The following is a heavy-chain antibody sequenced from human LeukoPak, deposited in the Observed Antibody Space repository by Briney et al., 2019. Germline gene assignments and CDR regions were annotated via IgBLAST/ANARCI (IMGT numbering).Heavy chain of an antibody. CDR2: INHSGST. CDR1: GGSFSGYY. Sequence: PSETLSLTCAVYGGSFSGYYWSWIRQPPGKGLEWIGEINHSGSTNYNPSLKSRVTISVDTSKNQFSLKLSSVAAADTAVYYCARTYDPRGVFDYWGQGTLVTVSS. D-gene: IGHD3-22*01. CDR3: ARTYDPRGVFDY. V-gene: IGHV4-34*01. J-gene: IGHJ4*02.